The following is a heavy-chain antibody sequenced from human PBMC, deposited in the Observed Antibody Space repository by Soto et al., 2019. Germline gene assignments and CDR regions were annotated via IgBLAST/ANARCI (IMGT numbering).Heavy chain of an antibody. J-gene: IGHJ5*01. CDR1: GFTFSSYS. D-gene: IGHD2-15*01. CDR3: ALLKAYCSCGSGLAGNWFAS. Sequence: PGGSLRLSCAASGFTFSSYSMNWVRQAPGKGLEWVSSISSSSSYIYYADSVKGRFTISRDNAKNSLYLQMNSMRAEDTAVSYCALLKAYCSCGSGLAGNWFASSGQGTLVTVSS. V-gene: IGHV3-21*01. CDR2: ISSSSSYI.